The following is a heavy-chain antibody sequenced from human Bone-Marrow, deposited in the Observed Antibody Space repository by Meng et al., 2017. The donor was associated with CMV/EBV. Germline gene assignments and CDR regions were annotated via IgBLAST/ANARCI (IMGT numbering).Heavy chain of an antibody. D-gene: IGHD2-15*01. CDR1: GDSVSRNSVI. V-gene: IGHV6-1*01. Sequence: SQTLSLTCAISGDSVSRNSVIWNWIRQSPSRGLEWLGRTYYRSTWYGDSAVSVRSRISINPDTSNNHFSLQLNSVTPDDTAVYYCVRSGGGMAAGLFAAWGPGTLVTISS. J-gene: IGHJ5*02. CDR3: VRSGGGMAAGLFAA. CDR2: TYYRSTWYG.